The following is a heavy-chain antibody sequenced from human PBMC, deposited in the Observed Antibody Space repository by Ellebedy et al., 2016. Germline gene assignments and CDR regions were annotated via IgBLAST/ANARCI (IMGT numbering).Heavy chain of an antibody. CDR3: ARLLNYYDSSGYLDY. CDR1: GFSLSTSGVG. Sequence: SGPTLVKPTQTLTLTCTFSGFSLSTSGVGVGWIRQPPGKALEWLALIYWNDDKRYSPSLKTRLTITKDTSNNQVVLTMTNMDPVDTATYYGARLLNYYDSSGYLDYWGQGTLVTVSS. J-gene: IGHJ4*02. D-gene: IGHD3-22*01. CDR2: IYWNDDK. V-gene: IGHV2-5*01.